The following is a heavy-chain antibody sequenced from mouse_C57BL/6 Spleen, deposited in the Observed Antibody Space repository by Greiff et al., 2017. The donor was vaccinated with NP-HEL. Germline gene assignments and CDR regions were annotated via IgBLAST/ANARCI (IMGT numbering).Heavy chain of an antibody. Sequence: EVMLVESGGDLVKPGGSLKLSCAASGFTFSSYGMSWVRQTPDKRLEWVATISSGGSYTYYPDSVKGRFTISRDNAKNTLYLQMSSLKSEDTAMYYCARPYGSSYVDYWGQGTSVTVSS. CDR3: ARPYGSSYVDY. CDR1: GFTFSSYG. V-gene: IGHV5-6*01. D-gene: IGHD1-1*01. CDR2: ISSGGSYT. J-gene: IGHJ4*01.